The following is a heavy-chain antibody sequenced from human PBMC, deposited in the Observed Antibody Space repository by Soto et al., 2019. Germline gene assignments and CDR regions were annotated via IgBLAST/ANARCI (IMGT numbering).Heavy chain of an antibody. Sequence: GGSLRLSCAASGFTFSSYSMNWVRQAPGKGLEWVSSISSSSSYIYYADSVKGRFTISRDNAKNSLYLQMNSLRAEDTAVYYCARDNGLIVATPYAFDIWGQGTMVTVSS. CDR1: GFTFSSYS. J-gene: IGHJ3*02. D-gene: IGHD5-12*01. V-gene: IGHV3-21*01. CDR2: ISSSSSYI. CDR3: ARDNGLIVATPYAFDI.